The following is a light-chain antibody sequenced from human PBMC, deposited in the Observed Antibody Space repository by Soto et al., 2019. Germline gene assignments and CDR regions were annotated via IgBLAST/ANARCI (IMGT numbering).Light chain of an antibody. CDR1: SRDIGGYNY. V-gene: IGLV2-14*01. J-gene: IGLJ1*01. Sequence: QSVLTQPASVSASPGQSITISCTGTSRDIGGYNYVYWYQQHPGKVPKLMIFEVSNRASGVSYRFSGSESGNTASLTISGLQAEDEADYYCSSYTGSSTRYVFGTGTKVTVL. CDR3: SSYTGSSTRYV. CDR2: EVS.